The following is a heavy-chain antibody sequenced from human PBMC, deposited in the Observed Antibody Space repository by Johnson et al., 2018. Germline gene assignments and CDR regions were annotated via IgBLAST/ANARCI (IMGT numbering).Heavy chain of an antibody. V-gene: IGHV4-59*01. Sequence: QVQLQESGPGLVKPSETLSLTCSVSGGSISPYYWSWIRQPPGKGLEWIGYIHYSGSTNYIPSLQSRLTISVDTSNNQFSLKLRSVTAADTAVYYCARLYDILTWVYAFDIWGQGTMVTVSS. D-gene: IGHD3-9*01. CDR2: IHYSGST. J-gene: IGHJ3*02. CDR1: GGSISPYY. CDR3: ARLYDILTWVYAFDI.